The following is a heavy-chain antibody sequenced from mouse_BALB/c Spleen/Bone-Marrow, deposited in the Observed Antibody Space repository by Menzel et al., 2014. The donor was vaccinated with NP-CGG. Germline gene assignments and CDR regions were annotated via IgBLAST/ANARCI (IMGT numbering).Heavy chain of an antibody. D-gene: IGHD1-1*01. CDR3: ARQGYYGSSYWFFDV. V-gene: IGHV5-12*02. CDR2: ISDGGGST. CDR1: GFTFSDYY. Sequence: EVKLMESGGVLVQPGGSLKLSCATSGFTFSDYYMYWVRQTPEKRLEWVAHISDGGGSTYYPDTVKGRFTISRDNAKSTLYLQMSRLKSEDTAMYYCARQGYYGSSYWFFDVWGAGTTVTVSS. J-gene: IGHJ1*01.